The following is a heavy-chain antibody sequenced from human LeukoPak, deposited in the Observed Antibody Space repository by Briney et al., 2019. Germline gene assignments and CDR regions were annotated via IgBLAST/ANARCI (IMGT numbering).Heavy chain of an antibody. D-gene: IGHD3-22*01. CDR2: IKIDGSTK. CDR3: ARENLADYYDSSGYFDY. J-gene: IGHJ4*02. CDR1: GFPFSDHW. V-gene: IGHV3-74*01. Sequence: GSLRISFAASGFPFSDHWMHWVRPAPGKGLVSVALIKIDGSTKTLADSVKGRFTISRDNAKNTLYLQMNSLRAEDTALYYCARENLADYYDSSGYFDYWGQGTLATVSS.